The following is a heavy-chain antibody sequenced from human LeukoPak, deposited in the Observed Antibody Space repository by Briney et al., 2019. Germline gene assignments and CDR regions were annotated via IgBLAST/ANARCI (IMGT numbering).Heavy chain of an antibody. CDR2: IIPIFGTA. Sequence: SVKVSCKASGGTFSSYAIRWVRQAPGQGLEWMGGIIPIFGTANYAQKFQGRVTITADESTSTAYMELSSLRSEDTAVYYCASGVVPAAMFLDAFDIWGQGTMVTVSS. V-gene: IGHV1-69*01. J-gene: IGHJ3*02. CDR1: GGTFSSYA. CDR3: ASGVVPAAMFLDAFDI. D-gene: IGHD2-2*01.